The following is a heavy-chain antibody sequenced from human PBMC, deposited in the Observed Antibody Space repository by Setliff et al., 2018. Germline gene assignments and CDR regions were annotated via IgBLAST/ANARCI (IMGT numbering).Heavy chain of an antibody. D-gene: IGHD4-17*01. Sequence: GGSLRLSCAASGFTFSSYTMNWVRQAPGQGLEWVSSLDTSSTWIYYADSVKGRFTISSDNAENSLYLQMNSLRAEDTAVYYCARFYGDLKNDWGQGTLVTVSS. J-gene: IGHJ4*02. CDR2: LDTSSTWI. V-gene: IGHV3-21*01. CDR1: GFTFSSYT. CDR3: ARFYGDLKND.